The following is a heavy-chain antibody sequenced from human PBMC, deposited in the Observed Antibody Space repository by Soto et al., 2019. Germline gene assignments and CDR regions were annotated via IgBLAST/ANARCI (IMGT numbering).Heavy chain of an antibody. CDR1: GGSISSSY. Sequence: PSETLSLTCTVSGGSISSSYWSWIRQPPGKGLEWIAYIHYSGTTNYNPSPKSRVTISGDTSKNQVSLELTSVTAADTAVYYCARHSPYYGMDVWGQGTTVTVSS. CDR2: IHYSGTT. J-gene: IGHJ6*02. CDR3: ARHSPYYGMDV. V-gene: IGHV4-59*01.